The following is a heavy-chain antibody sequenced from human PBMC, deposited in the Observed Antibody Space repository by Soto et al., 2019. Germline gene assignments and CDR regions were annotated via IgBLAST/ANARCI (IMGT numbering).Heavy chain of an antibody. V-gene: IGHV3-11*05. Sequence: QVQLVESGGGLVTPGVSLRLSCAASGFTFSDYYMSWIRQAPGKGLARVSYISSSSSYTNYADSVKGRFTISRDNAKNSLYLQMNSLRAEDTAVYYCARGLYEAYCGGDCYPLGDYWGQGTRVTVST. D-gene: IGHD2-21*02. J-gene: IGHJ4*02. CDR2: ISSSSSYT. CDR3: ARGLYEAYCGGDCYPLGDY. CDR1: GFTFSDYY.